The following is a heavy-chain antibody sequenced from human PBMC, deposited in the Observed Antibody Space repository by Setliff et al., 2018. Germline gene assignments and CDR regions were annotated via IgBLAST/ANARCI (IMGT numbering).Heavy chain of an antibody. V-gene: IGHV3-7*01. CDR1: GFTFSSYC. D-gene: IGHD3-22*01. CDR3: TTGLTDYDSGGYLDQ. Sequence: PGGSLRLSCAASGFTFSSYCMTWVRQAPGKGLEWVANIKKDGGDRFYVDSVKGRFTISRDNAKNSVYLQMNSLRTEDTAVYYCTTGLTDYDSGGYLDQWGQGTLVTVSS. J-gene: IGHJ5*02. CDR2: IKKDGGDR.